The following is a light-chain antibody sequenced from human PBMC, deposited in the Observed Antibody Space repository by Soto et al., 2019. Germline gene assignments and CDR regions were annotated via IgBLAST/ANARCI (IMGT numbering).Light chain of an antibody. CDR1: QSLSSSY. V-gene: IGKV3-20*01. Sequence: ELVLPQSPGTLSLSPGASAPLSGWASQSLSSSYLAWYQQKPGQAPRLLISGTSSRATGIPDRFSGSGSGTDFTLTISRLEPEDFAVYYCQQYGSSRITFGQGTRLEIK. CDR3: QQYGSSRIT. J-gene: IGKJ5*01. CDR2: GTS.